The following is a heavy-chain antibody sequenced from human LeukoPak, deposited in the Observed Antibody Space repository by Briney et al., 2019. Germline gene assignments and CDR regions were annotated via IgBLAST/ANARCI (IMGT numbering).Heavy chain of an antibody. D-gene: IGHD3-22*01. Sequence: SVKVSCKASGGTFSSYAISWARQAPGQGLEWMGGIIPIFGTANYAQKFQGRVTITADESTSTAYMELSSLRSEDTAVYYCASSPGTGDSSGYYYCSFDYWGQGTLVTVSS. V-gene: IGHV1-69*01. CDR2: IIPIFGTA. CDR1: GGTFSSYA. CDR3: ASSPGTGDSSGYYYCSFDY. J-gene: IGHJ4*02.